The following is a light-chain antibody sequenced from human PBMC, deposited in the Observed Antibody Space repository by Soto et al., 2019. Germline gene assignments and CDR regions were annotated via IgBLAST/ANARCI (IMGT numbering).Light chain of an antibody. V-gene: IGLV2-8*01. CDR1: SSGVGGYNY. CDR3: SSYAGSNNYV. CDR2: EVS. J-gene: IGLJ1*01. Sequence: QSALTQPPSASGSPGQSVTISCTGTSSGVGGYNYVSWYQQHPGKAPKLMFYEVSKRPSGVPDRFSGSKSGNTASLTVSGLQAEDEADYYCSSYAGSNNYVFGTGTKVTVL.